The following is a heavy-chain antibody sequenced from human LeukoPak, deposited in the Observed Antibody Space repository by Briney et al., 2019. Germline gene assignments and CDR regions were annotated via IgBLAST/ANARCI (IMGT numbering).Heavy chain of an antibody. CDR1: GGSIDSSSYY. CDR3: SSSDYVYYFDY. J-gene: IGHJ4*02. Sequence: SETLSLTCTVSGGSIDSSSYYWGWIRQPPGKGLEWIGSIYYSGSTYYNPSLKSRVTISVDTTKNQFSLKLSSVTAADTAVYYCSSSDYVYYFDYWGQGTLVTDSS. D-gene: IGHD4/OR15-4a*01. CDR2: IYYSGST. V-gene: IGHV4-39*01.